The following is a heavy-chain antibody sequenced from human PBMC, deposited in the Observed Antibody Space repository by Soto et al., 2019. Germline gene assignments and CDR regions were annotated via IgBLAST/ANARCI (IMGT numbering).Heavy chain of an antibody. CDR3: ARLPAANRHRYYYYGMDV. CDR1: GYSFTSYW. Sequence: ESLKISCKGSGYSFTSYWSGWVRQMPGKGLEWMGIIYPGDSDTRYSPSFQGQVTISADKSISTAYLQWSSLKASDTAMYYCARLPAANRHRYYYYGMDVWGQGTTVTVSS. J-gene: IGHJ6*02. D-gene: IGHD2-2*01. V-gene: IGHV5-51*01. CDR2: IYPGDSDT.